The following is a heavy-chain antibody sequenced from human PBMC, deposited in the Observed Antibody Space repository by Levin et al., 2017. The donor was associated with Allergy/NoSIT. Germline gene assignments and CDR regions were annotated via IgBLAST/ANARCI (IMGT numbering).Heavy chain of an antibody. CDR3: ARDVGGASFFDS. CDR2: ISGGGENT. CDR1: GFPFSSYG. V-gene: IGHV3-23*01. J-gene: IGHJ4*02. D-gene: IGHD3-16*01. Sequence: LSLTCAASGFPFSSYGMSWVRQAPGKGLEWVSTISGGGENTHYADSVKGRFTISRDNSKSTLYVQMNILKAEDTAIYYCARDVGGASFFDSWGQGTLVTVSS.